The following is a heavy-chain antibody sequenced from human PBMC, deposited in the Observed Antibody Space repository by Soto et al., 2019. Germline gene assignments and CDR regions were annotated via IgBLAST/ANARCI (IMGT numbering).Heavy chain of an antibody. J-gene: IGHJ4*02. D-gene: IGHD2-15*01. CDR2: ISFDGKNT. V-gene: IGHV3-30*03. Sequence: QVQLVESGGGVVQPGRSLRLSCVASGFPFSSYGMHWARQAPGKGLEWVALISFDGKNTYYTDSVKGRFTISRDNSKNTLYRQMSSLSAEDTAVYYGAGGQYYFDYCGQGILVSVSS. CDR3: AGGQYYFDY. CDR1: GFPFSSYG.